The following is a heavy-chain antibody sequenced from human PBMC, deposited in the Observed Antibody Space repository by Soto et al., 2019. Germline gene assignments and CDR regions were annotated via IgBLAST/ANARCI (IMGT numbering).Heavy chain of an antibody. D-gene: IGHD3-10*01. CDR2: IYSGGYT. CDR1: EFTVSNNY. CDR3: ATRGGGGGY. J-gene: IGHJ4*02. Sequence: EVQLVESGGGLIQPGGSLRLSCAVSEFTVSNNYMSWVRQAPGKGLEGVSVIYSGGYTAYGDSVKGRFTISRDNSKNTLFLQMKTRGADATAVFSCATRGGGGGYWGQGTLVTVSS. V-gene: IGHV3-53*01.